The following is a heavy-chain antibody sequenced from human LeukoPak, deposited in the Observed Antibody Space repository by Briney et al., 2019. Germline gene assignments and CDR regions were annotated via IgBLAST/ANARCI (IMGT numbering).Heavy chain of an antibody. CDR2: FRSSTTYI. CDR1: GFHFSNYS. CDR3: TRISVVSTFRSPKYYFDY. V-gene: IGHV3-21*01. J-gene: IGHJ4*02. D-gene: IGHD2/OR15-2a*01. Sequence: PGGSLRLSCAASGFHFSNYSMNWVRKAPGKGLEWGSSFRSSTTYIYNAGSAKGRFTISRANAKTSLYLQLNSLRAEDTAVYYCTRISVVSTFRSPKYYFDYWGQGTLVTVSS.